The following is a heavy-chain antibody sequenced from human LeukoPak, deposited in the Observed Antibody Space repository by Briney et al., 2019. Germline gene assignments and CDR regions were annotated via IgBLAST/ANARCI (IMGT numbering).Heavy chain of an antibody. CDR1: GFTFSSHA. V-gene: IGHV3-30*04. Sequence: GGSLRLSCAASGFTFSSHALHWVRQAPGKGLEWVAVISYDGSQKYYADSVKGRFTISRDNSKNTLYLQMNSLRAEDTAVYYCARDRGYNYGLNDYWGQGTLDTVSS. CDR2: ISYDGSQK. J-gene: IGHJ4*02. CDR3: ARDRGYNYGLNDY. D-gene: IGHD5-18*01.